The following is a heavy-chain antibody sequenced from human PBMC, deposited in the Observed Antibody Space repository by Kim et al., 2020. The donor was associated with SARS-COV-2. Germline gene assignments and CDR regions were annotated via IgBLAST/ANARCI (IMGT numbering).Heavy chain of an antibody. V-gene: IGHV3-23*01. CDR2: ISGSGGST. Sequence: GGSLRLSCAASGFTFSSYAMSWVRQAPGKGLEWVSAISGSGGSTYYADSVKGRFTISRDNSKNTLYLQMNSLRAEDTAVYYCAKGGAGYYDSSGYFPLGYWGQGTLVTVSS. CDR3: AKGGAGYYDSSGYFPLGY. D-gene: IGHD3-22*01. J-gene: IGHJ4*02. CDR1: GFTFSSYA.